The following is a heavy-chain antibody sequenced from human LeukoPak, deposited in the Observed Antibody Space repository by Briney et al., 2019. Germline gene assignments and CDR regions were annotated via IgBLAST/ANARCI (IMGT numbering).Heavy chain of an antibody. CDR3: ARGLDTSTWYYYYMDV. CDR1: GGSISSYY. D-gene: IGHD6-13*01. CDR2: IYYSGST. V-gene: IGHV4-59*01. Sequence: KASETLSLTCTVSGGSISSYYWSWIRLPPGKGLEWIGDIYYSGSTNYNPSLKSRVTISVDTFKNQFSLKLSSVTAADTAVYYCARGLDTSTWYYYYMDVWGKGTTVTVSS. J-gene: IGHJ6*03.